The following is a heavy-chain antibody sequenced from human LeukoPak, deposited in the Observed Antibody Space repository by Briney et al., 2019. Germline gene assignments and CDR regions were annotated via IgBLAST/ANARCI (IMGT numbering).Heavy chain of an antibody. CDR2: ISAYTGNT. Sequence: ASVKICCKASGYTFTTYGVSWVRQAPGQGLEWMGWISAYTGNTNYAQRLQGRVTMTTDTSTSTAYMELRSLRSDDTAVYYCARGQSGSYLSPSDYWGQGTLVTVSS. CDR3: ARGQSGSYLSPSDY. J-gene: IGHJ4*02. V-gene: IGHV1-18*01. D-gene: IGHD1-26*01. CDR1: GYTFTTYG.